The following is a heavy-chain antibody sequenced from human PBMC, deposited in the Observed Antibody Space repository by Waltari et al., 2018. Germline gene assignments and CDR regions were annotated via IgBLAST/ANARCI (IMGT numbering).Heavy chain of an antibody. V-gene: IGHV3-7*01. D-gene: IGHD7-27*01. CDR2: IDQDGSDK. CDR3: ARDGHWLSGVGDC. J-gene: IGHJ4*02. Sequence: EVQLVESGGGLVQPGGSLRLSCAASGFTFSSYWMSWVRQDPGKGMEWVANIDQDGSDKYYVDSVKGRFTISRDNARNSLYLQMNSLSAEDTAVYYCARDGHWLSGVGDCWGQGTLVTVSS. CDR1: GFTFSSYW.